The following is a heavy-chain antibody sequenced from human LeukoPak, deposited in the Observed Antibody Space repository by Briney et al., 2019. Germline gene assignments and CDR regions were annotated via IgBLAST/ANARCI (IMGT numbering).Heavy chain of an antibody. CDR3: ARDSHHFGSGIYGFDI. V-gene: IGHV4-59*01. CDR1: GGSTNNFY. CDR2: MYYRGST. Sequence: PSETLSLTCAVTGGSTNNFYWNWIRQSPGKGLEWIGNMYYRGSTQYNPSLKSRVTLSVDTSKKQFSLKLPSVTAADTAVYYCARDSHHFGSGIYGFDIWGQGTMVTVSS. D-gene: IGHD3-10*01. J-gene: IGHJ3*02.